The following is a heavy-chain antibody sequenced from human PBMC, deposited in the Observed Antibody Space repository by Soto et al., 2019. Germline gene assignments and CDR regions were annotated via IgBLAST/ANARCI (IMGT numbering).Heavy chain of an antibody. V-gene: IGHV4-34*01. CDR3: ARALVGAYSNYGTMRSRTYYYYMDV. CDR2: INHSGST. D-gene: IGHD4-4*01. CDR1: GGSFSGYY. J-gene: IGHJ6*03. Sequence: SETLSLTCAVYGGSFSGYYWSWIRQPPGKGLEWIGEINHSGSTNYNPSLKSRVTISVDTSKNQFSLKLSSVTAADTAVYYCARALVGAYSNYGTMRSRTYYYYMDVWGKGTTVTVSS.